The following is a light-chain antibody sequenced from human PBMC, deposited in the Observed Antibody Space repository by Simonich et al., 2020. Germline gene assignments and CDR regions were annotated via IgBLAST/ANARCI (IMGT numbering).Light chain of an antibody. CDR1: SSDVGGYNY. J-gene: IGLJ2*01. V-gene: IGLV2-11*01. CDR2: DVS. CDR3: SSYTSSSTYVV. Sequence: QSALTQPRSVSGSPGQSVTISCTGTSSDVGGYNYVSWYQQHPGKAPKLMIYDVSKRPSGVSNRFSGSKSGNTASLTISGLQAEYEADYYCSSYTSSSTYVVFGGGTKLTVL.